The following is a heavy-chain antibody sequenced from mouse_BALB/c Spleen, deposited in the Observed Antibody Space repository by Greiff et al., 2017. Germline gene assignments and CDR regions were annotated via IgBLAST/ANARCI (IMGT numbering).Heavy chain of an antibody. Sequence: QVQLKESGPGLVAPSQSLSITCTVSGFSLTGYGVNWVRQPPGKGLAWLGMIWGDGSTDYNSALKSRLSISKDNSKSQVFLKMNSLQTDDTARYYCASAYRYPYAMDDWGQGTSVTVSS. CDR3: ASAYRYPYAMDD. CDR1: GFSLTGYG. V-gene: IGHV2-6-7*01. D-gene: IGHD2-14*01. CDR2: IWGDGST. J-gene: IGHJ4*01.